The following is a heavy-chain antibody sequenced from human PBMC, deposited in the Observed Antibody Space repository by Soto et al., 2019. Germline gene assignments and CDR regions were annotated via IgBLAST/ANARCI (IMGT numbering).Heavy chain of an antibody. CDR1: GFTFNTYD. CDR3: VRSGTARLLRHSWFDT. V-gene: IGHV3-21*01. CDR2: ITTSSAYI. D-gene: IGHD2-21*01. Sequence: EVQLVESGGGLVKPGGSLRLSCAASGFTFNTYDMNWVRQAPGKGLEWVSSITTSSAYIYYADSLKGPITIPRDNAKNSLFLQMNSLRAEDTAVYYCVRSGTARLLRHSWFDTWGQGTLVTVSS. J-gene: IGHJ5*02.